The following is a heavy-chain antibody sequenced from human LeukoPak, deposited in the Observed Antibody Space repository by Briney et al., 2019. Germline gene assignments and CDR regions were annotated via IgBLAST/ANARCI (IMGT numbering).Heavy chain of an antibody. CDR3: ARAGYSNSYDY. Sequence: ASVKVSCKASGYTFTNFDINWVRQATGQGLEWMGWMNPNTGNAGYAQKFQGRVTITWDASISTAYMDLSSLRYEDTAVYYCARAGYSNSYDYWGQGTLVTVSS. CDR1: GYTFTNFD. V-gene: IGHV1-8*03. D-gene: IGHD4-11*01. J-gene: IGHJ4*02. CDR2: MNPNTGNA.